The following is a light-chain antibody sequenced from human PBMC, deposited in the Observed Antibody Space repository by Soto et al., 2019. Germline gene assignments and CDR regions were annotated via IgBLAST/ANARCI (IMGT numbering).Light chain of an antibody. CDR1: SSNIGAGYD. V-gene: IGLV1-40*01. J-gene: IGLJ2*01. CDR3: QSYDSSLSGSHVV. Sequence: QPVLTQPPSVSGAPGQRVTISCTGSSSNIGAGYDVNWYQQLPGTAPKLLIYGNSNRPSRVPDRFSGSKSGTSASLAITGLQAEDEDDYYCQSYDSSLSGSHVVFGGGTKLTVL. CDR2: GNS.